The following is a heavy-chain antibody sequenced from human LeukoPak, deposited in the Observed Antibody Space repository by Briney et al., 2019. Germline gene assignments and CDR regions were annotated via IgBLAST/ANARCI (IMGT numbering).Heavy chain of an antibody. D-gene: IGHD6-19*01. Sequence: SETLSLTCTVSGGSISSGSYYWSWIRQPPGKGLEWIGYIYYIGSTNYNPSLKSRVTISVDTSKNQFSLKLSSVTAADTAVYYCAKTTTRLAVAGLYYFDYWGQGTLVTVSS. CDR3: AKTTTRLAVAGLYYFDY. V-gene: IGHV4-61*01. CDR1: GGSISSGSYY. CDR2: IYYIGST. J-gene: IGHJ4*02.